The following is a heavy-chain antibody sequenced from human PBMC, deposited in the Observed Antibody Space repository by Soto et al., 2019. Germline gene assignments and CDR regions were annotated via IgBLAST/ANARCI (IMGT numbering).Heavy chain of an antibody. CDR3: ARGSYDSSGFTRPYNWFDP. V-gene: IGHV4-30-2*01. CDR2: IYHSGST. J-gene: IGHJ5*02. CDR1: GGSISSGGYS. D-gene: IGHD3-22*01. Sequence: TLSLTCAVSGGSISSGGYSWSWIRQPPGKGLEWIGYIYHSGSTYYNPSLKSRVTISVDRSKNQFSLKLSSVTAADTAVYYCARGSYDSSGFTRPYNWFDPWGQGTLVTVSS.